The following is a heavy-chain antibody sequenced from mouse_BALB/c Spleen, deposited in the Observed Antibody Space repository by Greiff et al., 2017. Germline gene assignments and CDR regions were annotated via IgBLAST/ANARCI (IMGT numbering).Heavy chain of an antibody. Sequence: VKLVESGPGLVAPSQSLSITCTVSGFSLTSYDISWIRQPPGKGLEWLGVIWTGGGTNYNSAFMSRLSISKDNSKSQVFLKMNSLQTDDTAIYYCVREGYGYAMDYWGQGTSVTVSS. J-gene: IGHJ4*01. CDR1: GFSLTSYD. CDR2: IWTGGGT. D-gene: IGHD3-1*01. V-gene: IGHV2-9-2*01. CDR3: VREGYGYAMDY.